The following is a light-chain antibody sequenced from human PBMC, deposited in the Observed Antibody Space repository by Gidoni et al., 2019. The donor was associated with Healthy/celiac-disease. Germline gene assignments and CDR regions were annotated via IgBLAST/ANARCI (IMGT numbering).Light chain of an antibody. V-gene: IGKV4-1*01. CDR3: QQYYSTPFT. Sequence: DIVMPQSPDSLAVSLGERATINCKSSQSVLYSSNNKNYLAWYQQKPGQPPKLLIYWASTRESGFPDRFSGSGSGTDFTLTISSLQAEDVAVYYCQQYYSTPFTFGPGTKVDIK. J-gene: IGKJ3*01. CDR2: WAS. CDR1: QSVLYSSNNKNY.